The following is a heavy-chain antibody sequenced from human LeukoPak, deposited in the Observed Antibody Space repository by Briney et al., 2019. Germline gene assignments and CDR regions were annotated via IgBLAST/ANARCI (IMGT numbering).Heavy chain of an antibody. CDR2: ISSDGSTI. J-gene: IGHJ4*02. CDR3: VPQKGYGGNPLDY. D-gene: IGHD4-23*01. V-gene: IGHV3-48*01. Sequence: GGSLRLSCAASGFTFSSDAMNWVRQAPGKGLEWVSYISSDGSTIYYADSVKGRITISRDNARKSLYLQMNSLRAEDTAVYYCVPQKGYGGNPLDYWGQGTLVTVST. CDR1: GFTFSSDA.